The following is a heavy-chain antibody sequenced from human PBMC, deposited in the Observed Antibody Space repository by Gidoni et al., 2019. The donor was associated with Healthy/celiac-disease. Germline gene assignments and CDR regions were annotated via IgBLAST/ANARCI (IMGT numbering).Heavy chain of an antibody. V-gene: IGHV3-30-3*01. J-gene: IGHJ4*02. Sequence: VVQPGRSLRLSCAASGFTFSSYAMHWVRQAPGKWLEWVAVISYDGSNKYYADSVKGRFTISRDNSKNTLYLQMNSLRAEDTAVYYCARPLWFGESYYFDYWGQGTLVTVSS. D-gene: IGHD3-10*01. CDR2: ISYDGSNK. CDR3: ARPLWFGESYYFDY. CDR1: GFTFSSYA.